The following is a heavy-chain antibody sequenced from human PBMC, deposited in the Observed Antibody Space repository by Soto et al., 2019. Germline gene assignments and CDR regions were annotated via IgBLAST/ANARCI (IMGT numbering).Heavy chain of an antibody. CDR3: AREVVTETTLGYFDF. CDR2: IIPFFGTP. Sequence: QVHLVQSGAEVKKSGSSVRVSCTASGGTFTNDAISWVRQAPGQGLEWPGRIIPFFGTPDYSQSFQGRLTITADESTGTAYMDLRSLRSDDTAVYYCAREVVTETTLGYFDFWGQGTLVTVSS. CDR1: GGTFTNDA. V-gene: IGHV1-69*01. D-gene: IGHD2-21*02. J-gene: IGHJ4*02.